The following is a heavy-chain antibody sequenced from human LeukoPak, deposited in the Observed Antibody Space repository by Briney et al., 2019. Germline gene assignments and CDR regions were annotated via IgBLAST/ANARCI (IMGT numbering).Heavy chain of an antibody. Sequence: ASVKVSSKASGYTFTSYGISWMRQAPGQGLEWMGWISAYNGNTNYAQTLQGRVTMTTDTSTSTAYMELRSLRSDDTAVYYCARVGYDSSVYYYYGMDVWGQGTTVTVSS. V-gene: IGHV1-18*01. D-gene: IGHD3-22*01. CDR1: GYTFTSYG. CDR2: ISAYNGNT. CDR3: ARVGYDSSVYYYYGMDV. J-gene: IGHJ6*02.